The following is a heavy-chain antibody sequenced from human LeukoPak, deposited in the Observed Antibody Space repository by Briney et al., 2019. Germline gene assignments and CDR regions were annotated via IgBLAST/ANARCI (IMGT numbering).Heavy chain of an antibody. CDR3: AISEGSDAGFAY. V-gene: IGHV4-59*01. Sequence: SETLSLTCSVSDASISSYYWSWIRQSPEKGLEWIGYIYYSGYTDYNPSLQSRVLISVDTSRSQLSLNLTSVTAADTAIYYCAISEGSDAGFAYWGQGTLVTVSS. CDR1: DASISSYY. D-gene: IGHD3-16*01. J-gene: IGHJ4*02. CDR2: IYYSGYT.